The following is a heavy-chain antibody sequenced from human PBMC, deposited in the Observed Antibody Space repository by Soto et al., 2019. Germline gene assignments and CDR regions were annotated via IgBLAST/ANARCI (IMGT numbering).Heavy chain of an antibody. CDR3: ARQISYVMDV. CDR2: MNPNSGNT. Sequence: QVQLVQSGAEVKKTGASVKVSCKASGYTFTSYDINWVRQATGEGLEWMGWMNPNSGNTGYAQKFQGRVTMTRNTSISTAYMELSSLRSDYTAVYYCARQISYVMDVWGQGTTVTVSS. V-gene: IGHV1-8*01. J-gene: IGHJ6*02. CDR1: GYTFTSYD.